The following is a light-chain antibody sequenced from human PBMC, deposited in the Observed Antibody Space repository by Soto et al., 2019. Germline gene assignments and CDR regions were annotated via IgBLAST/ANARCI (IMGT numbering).Light chain of an antibody. CDR1: QSIRRW. J-gene: IGKJ1*01. V-gene: IGKV1-5*01. CDR2: DAS. Sequence: IHILCSPSTLSASVGSRLTVTDRASQSIRRWLAWYQQKPGKAPNLLIYDASSLESGVPSRFSGSGSGTEFTLTISSLQPDDFATYYCQHYNSYSQAFCQGTKVDIK. CDR3: QHYNSYSQA.